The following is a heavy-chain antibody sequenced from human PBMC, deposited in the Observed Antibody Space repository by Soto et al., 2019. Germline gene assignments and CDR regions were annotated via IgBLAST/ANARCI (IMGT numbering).Heavy chain of an antibody. J-gene: IGHJ6*02. CDR3: ARRATGTTRYYYGMDV. D-gene: IGHD1-1*01. V-gene: IGHV5-51*01. Sequence: GESLKISCKGSGYSFTSYWIGWVRQMPGKGLEWMGIIYPGDSDTRYSPSFQGQVTISADKSISTAYLQWSSLKASDTAMYYCARRATGTTRYYYGMDVWGQGTTVTVSS. CDR2: IYPGDSDT. CDR1: GYSFTSYW.